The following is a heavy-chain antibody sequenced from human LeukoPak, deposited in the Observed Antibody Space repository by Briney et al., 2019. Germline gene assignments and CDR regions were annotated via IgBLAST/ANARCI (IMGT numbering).Heavy chain of an antibody. CDR1: GGSISSSSYY. CDR3: ARGCYDYVWGSYRLNSQGNNWFDP. Sequence: KPSETLSLTCTVSGGSISSSSYYWGWIRQPPGKGLEWIGSIYYSGSTYYNPSLKSRVTIPVDTSKNQFSLKLSSVTAADTAVYYCARGCYDYVWGSYRLNSQGNNWFDPWGQGTLVTVSS. CDR2: IYYSGST. J-gene: IGHJ5*02. V-gene: IGHV4-39*07. D-gene: IGHD3-16*02.